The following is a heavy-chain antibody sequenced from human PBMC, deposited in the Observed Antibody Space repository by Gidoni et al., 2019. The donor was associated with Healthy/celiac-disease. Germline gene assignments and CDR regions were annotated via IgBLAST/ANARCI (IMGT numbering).Heavy chain of an antibody. J-gene: IGHJ4*02. V-gene: IGHV4-4*07. D-gene: IGHD3-22*01. CDR3: ARDQSVYYDSSGYFYFDY. CDR2: IYTSGST. Sequence: QVQLQESGPGLVKPSETLSLTCTVSGGSISSYYWSWIRQPAGKGLEWIGRIYTSGSTNYNPSLKSRVTMSVDTSKNQFSLKLSSVTAADTAVYYCARDQSVYYDSSGYFYFDYWGQGTLVTVSS. CDR1: GGSISSYY.